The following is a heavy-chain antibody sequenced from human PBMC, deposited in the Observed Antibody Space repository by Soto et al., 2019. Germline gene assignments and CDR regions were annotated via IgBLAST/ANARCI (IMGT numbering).Heavy chain of an antibody. D-gene: IGHD4-4*01. V-gene: IGHV1-3*01. Sequence: ASVKVSCKASEYTFSSYTLHWVRRAPGQILEWMGWINAGNGDSKYSQKFQGRVSISRDTSASTASMELSSLTSEDTAVYYCARELQGLYYFDYWGQGTLVTVSS. CDR1: EYTFSSYT. J-gene: IGHJ4*02. CDR2: INAGNGDS. CDR3: ARELQGLYYFDY.